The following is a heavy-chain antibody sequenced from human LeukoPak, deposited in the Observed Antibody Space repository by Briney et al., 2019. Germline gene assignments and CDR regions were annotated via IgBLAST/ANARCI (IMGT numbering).Heavy chain of an antibody. Sequence: SETLSLTCTVSGGSISSRSYHWGWIRQPPGKGLEWIGSVFYSGSTYYNPPLKSRVTIFVDTSKNQFSLKLSSVIAADTAVYYCARLWSTYCTGGRCPHQPLYWVQGTLVTVAS. J-gene: IGHJ4*02. CDR3: ARLWSTYCTGGRCPHQPLY. CDR2: VFYSGST. D-gene: IGHD2-8*02. CDR1: GGSISSRSYH. V-gene: IGHV4-39*01.